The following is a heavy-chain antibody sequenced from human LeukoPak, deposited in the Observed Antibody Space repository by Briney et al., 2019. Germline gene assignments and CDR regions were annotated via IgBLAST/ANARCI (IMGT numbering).Heavy chain of an antibody. J-gene: IGHJ5*02. Sequence: PSETLSLTCTVSGGSMSSYYWNWIRQPPGEGLEWIGHIHYNGNTNNNPSLNSGVTISVDTSKNQFSLKLSSVTAADTAVYYCARGYSSGWYRGWFDPWGQGTLVIVSS. CDR1: GGSMSSYY. CDR3: ARGYSSGWYRGWFDP. CDR2: IHYNGNT. D-gene: IGHD6-19*01. V-gene: IGHV4-59*01.